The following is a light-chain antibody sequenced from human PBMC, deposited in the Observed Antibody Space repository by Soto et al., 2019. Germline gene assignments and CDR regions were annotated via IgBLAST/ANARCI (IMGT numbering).Light chain of an antibody. V-gene: IGKV1-33*01. Sequence: DIQMTQSPSSLSASVGDRVTIACQSSHDVSRNLNWFQQKPGEAPKLLIYDASNLERGVPSRFSASGSGTDFTFTISSLQPEDGETYYCQQYNSMLSFGGGTEIELK. J-gene: IGKJ4*01. CDR2: DAS. CDR3: QQYNSMLS. CDR1: HDVSRN.